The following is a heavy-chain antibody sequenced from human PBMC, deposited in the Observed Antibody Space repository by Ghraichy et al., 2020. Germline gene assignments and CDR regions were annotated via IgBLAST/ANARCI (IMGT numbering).Heavy chain of an antibody. CDR1: GGSISSSSYY. J-gene: IGHJ4*02. D-gene: IGHD3-3*01. CDR2: IYYSGST. CDR3: ARGNDPRYYDFWTCFDY. Sequence: SETLSLTCTVSGGSISSSSYYWGWIRQPPGKGLEWIGSIYYSGSTYYNPSLKSRVTISVDTSKNQFSLKLSSVTAADTAVYYCARGNDPRYYDFWTCFDYWGQGTLGTVSP. V-gene: IGHV4-39*01.